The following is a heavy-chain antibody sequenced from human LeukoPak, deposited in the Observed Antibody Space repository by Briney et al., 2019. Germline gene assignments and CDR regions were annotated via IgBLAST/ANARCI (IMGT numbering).Heavy chain of an antibody. V-gene: IGHV4-61*02. Sequence: SETLSLTCTVSGGSISSGSYYWSWIRQPAGKGLEWIGRIYTSGSTNYNPSLKSRVTISVDTSKNQFSLKLSSVTAADTAVYYCARDRIAAAGTLDYWGQGTLVTASS. J-gene: IGHJ4*02. CDR3: ARDRIAAAGTLDY. CDR1: GGSISSGSYY. CDR2: IYTSGST. D-gene: IGHD6-13*01.